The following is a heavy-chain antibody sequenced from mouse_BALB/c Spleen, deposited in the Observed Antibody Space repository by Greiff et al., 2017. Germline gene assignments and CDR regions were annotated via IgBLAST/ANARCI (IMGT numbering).Heavy chain of an antibody. CDR1: GYSITSDYA. V-gene: IGHV3-2*02. CDR2: ISYSGST. Sequence: EVQLQESGPGLVKPSQSLSLTCTVTGYSITSDYAWNWIRQFPGNKLEWMGYISYSGSTSYNPSLKSRISITRDTSKNQFFLQLNSVTTEDTATYYCARNPFYYAMDYWGQGTSVTVSS. CDR3: ARNPFYYAMDY. J-gene: IGHJ4*01.